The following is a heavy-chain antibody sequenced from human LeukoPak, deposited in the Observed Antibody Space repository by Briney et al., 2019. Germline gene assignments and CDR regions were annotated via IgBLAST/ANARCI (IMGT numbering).Heavy chain of an antibody. CDR3: ARHRSIEPDAFDN. V-gene: IGHV5-51*01. D-gene: IGHD1-14*01. CDR1: GYSFTSYW. Sequence: GESLKISCKGSGYSFTSYWIGWVRQMPGKGLEWMGIIYPGDSNTRYSPSFQGQVTISADKSINTAYLQWSSLKDSDTAMYYCARHRSIEPDAFDNWGQGTMVTVSS. CDR2: IYPGDSNT. J-gene: IGHJ3*02.